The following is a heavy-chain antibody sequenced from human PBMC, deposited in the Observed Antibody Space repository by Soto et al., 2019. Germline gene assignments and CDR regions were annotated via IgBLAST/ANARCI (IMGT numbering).Heavy chain of an antibody. D-gene: IGHD2-21*02. Sequence: QVQLMQSGAEVKKPGASVKVSCKASGDTFTDYDIHWVRQAPGQGLEWMRTVNPSGGHTTYAQHFLGRVTMTRDTSTSTLYMELTSLTSDDTAIYSCARGGHVVVVTAALDYWGQGTLVTVSS. J-gene: IGHJ4*02. CDR1: GDTFTDYD. CDR3: ARGGHVVVVTAALDY. V-gene: IGHV1-46*01. CDR2: VNPSGGHT.